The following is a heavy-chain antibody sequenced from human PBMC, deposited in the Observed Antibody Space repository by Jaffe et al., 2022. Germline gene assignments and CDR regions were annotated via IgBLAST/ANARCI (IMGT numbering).Heavy chain of an antibody. J-gene: IGHJ3*02. CDR3: AREKALWFGELFDAFDI. CDR2: ISSSGSTI. CDR1: GFTFSSYE. V-gene: IGHV3-48*03. D-gene: IGHD3-10*01. Sequence: EVQLVESGGGLVQPGGSLRLSCAASGFTFSSYEMNWVRQAPGKGLEWVSYISSSGSTIYYADSVKGRFTISRDNAKNSLYLQMNSLRAEDTAVYYCAREKALWFGELFDAFDIWGQGTMVTVSS.